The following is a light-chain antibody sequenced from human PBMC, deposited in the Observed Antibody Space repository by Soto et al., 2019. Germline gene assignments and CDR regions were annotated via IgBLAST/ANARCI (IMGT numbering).Light chain of an antibody. Sequence: QSALTQPPSASGAPGQSVTSSCTGTSSDVGGFNLVSWYQHHPGKAPKLMIYEVTKRPSGVPDRFSGSKSGNTASLTVSGLQTEDEADYYCSSYAGSIYVFGTGTKLTVL. V-gene: IGLV2-8*01. J-gene: IGLJ1*01. CDR1: SSDVGGFNL. CDR2: EVT. CDR3: SSYAGSIYV.